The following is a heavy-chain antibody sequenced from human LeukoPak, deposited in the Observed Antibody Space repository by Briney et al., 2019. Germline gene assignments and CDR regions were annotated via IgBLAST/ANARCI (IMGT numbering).Heavy chain of an antibody. V-gene: IGHV3-21*01. CDR2: ISSSSSYI. J-gene: IGHJ4*02. D-gene: IGHD2-15*01. Sequence: GGSLRLPCAASGFTFSSYSMNWVRQAPGKGLEWVSSISSSSSYIYYADSVKGRFTISRDNAKNSLYLQMNSLRAEDTAVYYCARAPSSCYPHPCYWGQGTLVTVSS. CDR3: ARAPSSCYPHPCY. CDR1: GFTFSSYS.